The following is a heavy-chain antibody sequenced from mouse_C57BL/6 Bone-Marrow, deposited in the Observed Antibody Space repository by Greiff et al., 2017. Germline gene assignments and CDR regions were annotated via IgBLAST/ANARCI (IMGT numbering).Heavy chain of an antibody. CDR2: IYPSDSET. V-gene: IGHV1-61*01. J-gene: IGHJ2*01. CDR3: AREGWLLPLYFDY. Sequence: VKLQQPGAELVRPGSSVKLSCKASGYTFTSYWMDWVKQRPGQGLEWIGNIYPSDSETHYNQKFKDKATLTVDKSSSTAYMQLSSLTSEDSAVYYCAREGWLLPLYFDYWGQGTTLTVSS. CDR1: GYTFTSYW. D-gene: IGHD2-3*01.